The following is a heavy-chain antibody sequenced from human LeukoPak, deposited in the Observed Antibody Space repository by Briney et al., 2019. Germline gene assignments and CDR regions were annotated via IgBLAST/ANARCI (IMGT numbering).Heavy chain of an antibody. D-gene: IGHD2-15*01. Sequence: SETLFLTCTVSGGSISSYYWSWIRQPPGKGLEWIGYIYYSGSTNYNPSLKSRVTISVDTSKNQFSLKLSSVTAADTAVYYCARSSRGYCSGGSCYGFDYWGQGTLVTVSS. J-gene: IGHJ4*02. V-gene: IGHV4-59*01. CDR2: IYYSGST. CDR3: ARSSRGYCSGGSCYGFDY. CDR1: GGSISSYY.